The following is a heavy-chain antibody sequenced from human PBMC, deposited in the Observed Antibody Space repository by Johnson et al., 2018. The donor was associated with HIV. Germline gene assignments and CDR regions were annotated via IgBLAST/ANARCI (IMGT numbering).Heavy chain of an antibody. CDR3: AREWLYGFDI. CDR1: GFTFSNAW. CDR2: VSSNGGKT. D-gene: IGHD5-24*01. Sequence: VQLVESGGGLVKPGGSLRLSCAASGFTFSNAWMNWVRQAPGKGLEYVSGVSSNGGKTYYANSVKGRFTISRDNSKNTLYLQMGSLRAEDTAVYYCAREWLYGFDIWGQGTMVTVSS. J-gene: IGHJ3*02. V-gene: IGHV3-64*01.